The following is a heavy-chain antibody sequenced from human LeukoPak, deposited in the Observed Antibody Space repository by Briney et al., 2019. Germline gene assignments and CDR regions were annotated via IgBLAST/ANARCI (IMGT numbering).Heavy chain of an antibody. D-gene: IGHD6-6*01. CDR1: GFTFSSFG. CDR3: AKDYIVSSSPIYYFDH. Sequence: PGGSLRLSCEGSGFTFSSFGIHWVRQAPGKGLEWVAFIRYDGINKNYADSVKGRFTISRDNSENTVYLQMDSLRPEDTAVYYCAKDYIVSSSPIYYFDHWGQGTLVTVSS. V-gene: IGHV3-30*02. J-gene: IGHJ4*02. CDR2: IRYDGINK.